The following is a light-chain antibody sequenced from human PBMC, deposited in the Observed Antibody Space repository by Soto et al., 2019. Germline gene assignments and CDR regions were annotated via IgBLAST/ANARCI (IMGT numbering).Light chain of an antibody. CDR1: TSDVGDYNL. CDR3: SSYTSSNTLYV. J-gene: IGLJ1*01. CDR2: DVS. V-gene: IGLV2-14*01. Sequence: QSALTQPASVSGSPGQSIAISCTGTTSDVGDYNLVSWYQQHPGKAPKLMIYDVSNRPSGISDRFSASKSGNTASLTISGLPAEDEDDYYCSSYTSSNTLYVFGTGTKLTVL.